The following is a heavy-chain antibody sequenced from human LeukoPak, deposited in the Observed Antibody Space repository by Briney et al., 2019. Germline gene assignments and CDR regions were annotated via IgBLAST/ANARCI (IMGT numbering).Heavy chain of an antibody. CDR3: ARGPDVDYFDY. CDR2: IYHSGST. Sequence: SETLSLTCTVSGGSISSSSYYWGWIRQPPGKGLEWIGSIYHSGSTYYNPSLKSRVTISVDTSKNQFSLKLSSVTAADTAVYYCARGPDVDYFDYWGQGTLVTVSS. J-gene: IGHJ4*02. CDR1: GGSISSSSYY. D-gene: IGHD2-21*01. V-gene: IGHV4-39*07.